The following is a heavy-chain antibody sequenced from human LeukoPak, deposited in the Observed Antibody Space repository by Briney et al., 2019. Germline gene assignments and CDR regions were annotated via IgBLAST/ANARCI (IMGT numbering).Heavy chain of an antibody. V-gene: IGHV3-74*01. J-gene: IGHJ3*02. D-gene: IGHD6-13*01. CDR2: IYNDGSST. CDR1: GFTFSNYW. CDR3: ASSVRSSWDVPNDAFDI. Sequence: GGSLRLSCAASGFTFSNYWMHWVRQAPGKGLVWVSRIYNDGSSTSYADSVKGRFTISRDNSKNTLYLQMGSLRAEDMAVYYCASSVRSSWDVPNDAFDIWGQGTMVTVSS.